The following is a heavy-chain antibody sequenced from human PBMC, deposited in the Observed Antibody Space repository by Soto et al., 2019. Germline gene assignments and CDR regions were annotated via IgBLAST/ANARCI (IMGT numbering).Heavy chain of an antibody. CDR1: GFTFSSYG. J-gene: IGHJ6*02. CDR3: AIDQGLPSGLRYFDWYGMDV. CDR2: ISYDGSNK. Sequence: GGSLRLSCAASGFTFSSYGMHWVRQAPGKGLEWVAVISYDGSNKYYADSVKGRFTISRDNSKNTLYLQMNSLRAEDTAVYYCAIDQGLPSGLRYFDWYGMDVWGQGTTVTVSS. V-gene: IGHV3-30*03. D-gene: IGHD3-9*01.